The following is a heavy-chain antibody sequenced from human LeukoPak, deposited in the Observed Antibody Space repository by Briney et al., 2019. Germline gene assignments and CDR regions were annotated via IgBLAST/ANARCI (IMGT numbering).Heavy chain of an antibody. Sequence: SETLSLTCTVSGGSISSSSYYWGWIRQPPGKGLEWIGSIHYRGSTYYNLSLKSRVTISVDTSKNQFSLKLSSVTAADTAVYYCARYYSTVVSPYYYFDLWGRGTLVTVSS. J-gene: IGHJ2*01. D-gene: IGHD4-23*01. CDR3: ARYYSTVVSPYYYFDL. CDR2: IHYRGST. V-gene: IGHV4-39*07. CDR1: GGSISSSSYY.